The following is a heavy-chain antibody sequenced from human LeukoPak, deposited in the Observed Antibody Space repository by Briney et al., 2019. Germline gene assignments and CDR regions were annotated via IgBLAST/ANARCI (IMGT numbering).Heavy chain of an antibody. CDR1: GFTLSSYW. CDR3: ARVSWLLLFDAFDI. J-gene: IGHJ3*02. CDR2: IKQDGSEK. V-gene: IGHV3-7*01. D-gene: IGHD3-22*01. Sequence: GGSLRLSCAASGFTLSSYWMSWVRQAPGKGLEWVANIKQDGSEKYYVDSVKGRFTISRDNAKNSLYLQMNSLRAEDTAVYYCARVSWLLLFDAFDIWGQGTMVTVSS.